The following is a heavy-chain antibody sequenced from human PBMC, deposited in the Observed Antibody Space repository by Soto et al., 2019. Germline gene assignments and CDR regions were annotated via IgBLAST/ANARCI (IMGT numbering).Heavy chain of an antibody. J-gene: IGHJ4*02. CDR1: GFTFSSYS. Sequence: PGGSLRLSCAASGFTFSSYSMNWVRQAPGKGLEWVSSISSSSSYIYYADSVKGRFTISRDNAKNSLYLQMNSLRAEDTAVYYCARVVRGYSSHFDYWGQGTLVTVSS. CDR3: ARVVRGYSSHFDY. D-gene: IGHD5-18*01. V-gene: IGHV3-21*01. CDR2: ISSSSSYI.